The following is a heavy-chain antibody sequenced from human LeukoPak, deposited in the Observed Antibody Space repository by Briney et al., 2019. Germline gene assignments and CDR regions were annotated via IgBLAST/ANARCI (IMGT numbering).Heavy chain of an antibody. J-gene: IGHJ5*02. CDR3: ANMGYGYGSGNYKA. D-gene: IGHD3-10*01. CDR1: GFTFDDYG. Sequence: GGSLTLSCAFSGFTFDDYGMDWICQAPAKDLEMDSLISGDTDTTYYADSVKGRFTISKDNSKNSLYLQMNSLRTEDTALYYCANMGYGYGSGNYKAWGQGTLATVYS. V-gene: IGHV3-43*02. CDR2: ISGDTDTT.